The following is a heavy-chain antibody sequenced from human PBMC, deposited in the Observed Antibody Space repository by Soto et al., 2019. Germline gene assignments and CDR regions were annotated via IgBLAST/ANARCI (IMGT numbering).Heavy chain of an antibody. V-gene: IGHV1-2*04. D-gene: IGHD3-10*01. J-gene: IGHJ6*02. CDR3: ARALLLEVTVSPGYGSGSYLQPTYGMDV. CDR2: INPNSGGT. Sequence: ASVKVSCKASGYTFTGYYMHWVRQAPGQGLEWMGWINPNSGGTNYAQKFQGWVTMTRDTSISTAYMELSRLRSDDTAVYYCARALLLEVTVSPGYGSGSYLQPTYGMDVWGQGTTVTVSS. CDR1: GYTFTGYY.